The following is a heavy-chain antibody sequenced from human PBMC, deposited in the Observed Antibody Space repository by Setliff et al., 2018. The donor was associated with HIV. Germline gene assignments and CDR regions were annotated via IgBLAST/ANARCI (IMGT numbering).Heavy chain of an antibody. Sequence: SETLSLTCTVSGGSISSGSYYWSWIRQPAGKGLEWIGHIFTSGITNYNPSLKSRVTISGDTSKNHFSLKLSSVTAADTAVYYCARGNDSVWGSFRSPLKYFFDFWGQGTLVTVSS. CDR1: GGSISSGSYY. V-gene: IGHV4-61*09. J-gene: IGHJ4*02. CDR3: ARGNDSVWGSFRSPLKYFFDF. CDR2: IFTSGIT. D-gene: IGHD3-16*02.